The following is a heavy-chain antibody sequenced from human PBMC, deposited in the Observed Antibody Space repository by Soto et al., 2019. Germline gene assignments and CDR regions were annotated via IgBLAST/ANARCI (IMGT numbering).Heavy chain of an antibody. D-gene: IGHD3-22*01. CDR3: ARVPLYDSSGYYFDY. J-gene: IGHJ4*02. Sequence: PSETLSLTCAVYGGSYSGYYWSWILPPPGKGLEWIGEINHSGSTNYNPSLKSRVTISVDTSKNQFSLKLSSVTAADTAVYYCARVPLYDSSGYYFDYWGQGTLVTVSS. V-gene: IGHV4-34*01. CDR2: INHSGST. CDR1: GGSYSGYY.